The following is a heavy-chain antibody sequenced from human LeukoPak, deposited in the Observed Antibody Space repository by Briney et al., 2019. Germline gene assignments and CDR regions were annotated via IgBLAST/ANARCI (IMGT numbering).Heavy chain of an antibody. CDR2: IIPIFGTA. CDR1: GGTFSSYA. CDR3: ARSQDWSGYNMGAFDI. V-gene: IGHV1-69*01. Sequence: SVKVSCKASGGTFSSYAISWVRQAPGQGLEWMGGIIPIFGTANYAQKFQGRVTITADESTSTAYMELSSLRSEDTAVYYCARSQDWSGYNMGAFDIWGQGTMVTVSS. J-gene: IGHJ3*02. D-gene: IGHD3-3*01.